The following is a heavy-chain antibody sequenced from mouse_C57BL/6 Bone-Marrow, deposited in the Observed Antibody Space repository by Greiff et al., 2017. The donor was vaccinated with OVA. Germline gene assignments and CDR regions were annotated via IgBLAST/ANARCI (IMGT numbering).Heavy chain of an antibody. CDR2: ISSGGDYI. Sequence: EVKLMESGEGLVKPGGSLKLSCAASGFTFSSYAMSWVRQTPEKRLEWVAYISSGGDYIYYADTVKGRFTISSDNARNPLYLQMSSLKSEDTAMYYCTRGGNYICDGMDYWGQGTSVTVSS. CDR3: TRGGNYICDGMDY. J-gene: IGHJ4*01. CDR1: GFTFSSYA. V-gene: IGHV5-9-1*02. D-gene: IGHD2-1*01.